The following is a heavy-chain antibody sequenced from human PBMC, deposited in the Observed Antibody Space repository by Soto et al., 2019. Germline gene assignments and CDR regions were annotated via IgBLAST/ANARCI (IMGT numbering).Heavy chain of an antibody. CDR2: IGSRGDST. CDR1: GFTFSSFA. Sequence: ESGGGLVQPGGSLRLSCAASGFTFSSFAMSWVRQAPGKGLEWVSAIGSRGDSTYYADSVKGRFTISRDNSKNTLYLQMNSLRAEDTAVYYCAKDLIYGYNSGRPFDSWGQGTLVTVSS. D-gene: IGHD6-19*01. J-gene: IGHJ4*02. V-gene: IGHV3-23*01. CDR3: AKDLIYGYNSGRPFDS.